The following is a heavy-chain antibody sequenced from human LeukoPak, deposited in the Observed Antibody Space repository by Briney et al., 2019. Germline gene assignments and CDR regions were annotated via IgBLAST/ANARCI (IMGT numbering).Heavy chain of an antibody. D-gene: IGHD6-19*01. CDR3: AKVSGYTSGWYVDFDC. V-gene: IGHV3-23*01. CDR1: GFTFSTYA. CDR2: INGGGGST. J-gene: IGHJ4*02. Sequence: GGSLRLSCAASGFTFSTYAMNWVRQAPGQGLEWVSGINGGGGSTYYADSVKGRFTISRDNSKNTLYLQMSSLRAEDTAVYYCAKVSGYTSGWYVDFDCWGQGSLVTVSS.